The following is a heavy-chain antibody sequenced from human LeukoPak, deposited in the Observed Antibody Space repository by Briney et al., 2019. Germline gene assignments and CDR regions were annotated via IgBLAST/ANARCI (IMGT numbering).Heavy chain of an antibody. D-gene: IGHD1-14*01. CDR1: GFTFNTYA. J-gene: IGHJ2*01. Sequence: GGSLRLSCAASGFTFNTYAMNWVRQAPGKGLEWVSSISGSGENTYYADSVKGRFTISRDNSKNTLYLQMNSLRAEDAAVYYCARGNQRSSHYWYFDLWGRGTLVTVSS. CDR2: ISGSGENT. V-gene: IGHV3-23*01. CDR3: ARGNQRSSHYWYFDL.